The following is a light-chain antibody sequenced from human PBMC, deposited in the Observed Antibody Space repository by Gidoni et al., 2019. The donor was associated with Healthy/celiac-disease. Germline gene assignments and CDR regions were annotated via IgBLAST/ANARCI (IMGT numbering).Light chain of an antibody. J-gene: IGKJ4*01. CDR2: GAS. CDR1: QSVNSN. Sequence: EIVMTQSPATLSVSPGERATLSGRASQSVNSNLAWYQQKPGQAPRLHIYGASTRATGIPARFSGSGSGTEFTLTISSLQSEDFAVYYCQQYNNWLTFGGGTKVEIK. V-gene: IGKV3-15*01. CDR3: QQYNNWLT.